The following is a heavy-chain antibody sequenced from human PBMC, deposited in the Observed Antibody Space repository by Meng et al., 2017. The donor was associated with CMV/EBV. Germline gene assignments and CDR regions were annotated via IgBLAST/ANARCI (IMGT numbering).Heavy chain of an antibody. CDR2: ISAYNGNT. CDR1: GYTFTSYG. D-gene: IGHD3-10*01. Sequence: VHLAQAGAEGKAAWASVKVSCKAFGYTFTSYGISWVRQAPGQGLEWMGWISAYNGNTNYAQKLQGRVTMTTDTSTSTAYMELRSLRSDDTAVYYCARDRTMVRGVTGYWGQGTLVTVSS. CDR3: ARDRTMVRGVTGY. J-gene: IGHJ4*02. V-gene: IGHV1-18*01.